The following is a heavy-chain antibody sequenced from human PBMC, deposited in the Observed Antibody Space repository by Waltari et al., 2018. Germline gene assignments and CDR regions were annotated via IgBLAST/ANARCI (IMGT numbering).Heavy chain of an antibody. V-gene: IGHV4-59*01. D-gene: IGHD4-17*01. CDR3: AREMTGYGHDAFDI. CDR1: GGSISSYY. J-gene: IGHJ3*02. Sequence: QLQLQESGPGLVKPSETLSLTCTVSGGSISSYYWSWIRQPPGKGLEWIGYIYYSGSTNDNPSRKSRVTISVDTSKNQFSLKLSSVTAADTAVYYCAREMTGYGHDAFDIWGQGTMVTVSS. CDR2: IYYSGST.